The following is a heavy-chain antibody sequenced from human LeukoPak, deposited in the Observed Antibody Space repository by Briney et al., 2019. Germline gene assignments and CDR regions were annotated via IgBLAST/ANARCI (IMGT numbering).Heavy chain of an antibody. CDR1: GFTFSSYW. CDR3: ARDQGDSSGYYLDS. CDR2: INSDGRGT. J-gene: IGHJ4*02. D-gene: IGHD3-22*01. V-gene: IGHV3-74*01. Sequence: PGGSLRLSCAASGFTFSSYWMHWVRQAPGKGLVWVSRINSDGRGTSYADSVKGRFTISRDNAKNTLYLQTNSLRAEDTAVYYCARDQGDSSGYYLDSWGQGTLVTVSS.